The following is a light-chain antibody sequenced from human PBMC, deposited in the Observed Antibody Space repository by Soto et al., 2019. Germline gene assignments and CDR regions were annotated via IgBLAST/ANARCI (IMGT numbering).Light chain of an antibody. CDR1: QSIDTY. CDR3: QQSNGTLDT. CDR2: DAS. V-gene: IGKV1-39*01. J-gene: IGKJ2*01. Sequence: DIRMTQSPSSLSASIGDTVTIACRASQSIDTYLPWYQQKPGKAPNLLIHDASSLQSGVPSRFSGSGSGTEFTLTISSLQPDDFATYYCQQSNGTLDTFGQGTKVDIK.